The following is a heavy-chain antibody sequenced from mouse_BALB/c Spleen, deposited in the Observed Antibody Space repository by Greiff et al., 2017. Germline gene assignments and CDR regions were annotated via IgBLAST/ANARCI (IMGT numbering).Heavy chain of an antibody. Sequence: EVQLQQSGAELVRPGALVKLSCKASGFNIKDYYMHWVKQRPEQGLEWIGWIDPENGNTIYDPKFQGKASITADTSYNTAYLQLSSLTSEDTAVYYCARSAYDGSSYPAWFAYWGQGTLVTVSA. J-gene: IGHJ3*01. D-gene: IGHD1-1*01. CDR1: GFNIKDYY. V-gene: IGHV14-1*02. CDR3: ARSAYDGSSYPAWFAY. CDR2: IDPENGNT.